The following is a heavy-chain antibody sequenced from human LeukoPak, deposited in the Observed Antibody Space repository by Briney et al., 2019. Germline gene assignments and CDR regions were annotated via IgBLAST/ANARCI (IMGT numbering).Heavy chain of an antibody. V-gene: IGHV3-7*01. CDR3: ARVEYYDSSGYTY. CDR2: IKQDGSEK. CDR1: GFTFSSYA. Sequence: PGGSLRLSCAASGFTFSSYAMSWVRQAPGKGLEWVANIKQDGSEKYYVDSVKGRFTISRDNAKNSLYLQMNSLRAEDTAVYYCARVEYYDSSGYTYWGQGTLVTVSS. J-gene: IGHJ4*02. D-gene: IGHD3-22*01.